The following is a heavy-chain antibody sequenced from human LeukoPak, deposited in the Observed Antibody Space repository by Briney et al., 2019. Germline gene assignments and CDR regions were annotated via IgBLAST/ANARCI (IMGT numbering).Heavy chain of an antibody. V-gene: IGHV4-59*01. J-gene: IGHJ5*02. D-gene: IGHD6-13*01. CDR3: ARGLGGIAAAGSWFDP. CDR1: GGSISSYY. CDR2: IYYSGST. Sequence: PSETLSLTCTVSGGSISSYYWSWIRQPPGKGLEWIGYIYYSGSTNYNPSLKSRVTMSVDTSKNQFSLKLSSVTAADTAVYYCARGLGGIAAAGSWFDPWGQGTLVTVSS.